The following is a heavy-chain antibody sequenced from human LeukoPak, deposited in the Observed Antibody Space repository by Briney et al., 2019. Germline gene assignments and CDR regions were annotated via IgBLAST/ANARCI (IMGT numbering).Heavy chain of an antibody. CDR1: GGSFSGYY. J-gene: IGHJ4*02. CDR3: ARGRRVRGAPFDY. D-gene: IGHD3-10*01. V-gene: IGHV4-34*01. Sequence: SETLSLTCAVYGGSFSGYYWSWIRQPLGKGLEWIGEINHSGSTNYNPSLKSRVTISVDTSKNQFSLKLSSVTAADTAVYYCARGRRVRGAPFDYWGQGTLVTVSS. CDR2: INHSGST.